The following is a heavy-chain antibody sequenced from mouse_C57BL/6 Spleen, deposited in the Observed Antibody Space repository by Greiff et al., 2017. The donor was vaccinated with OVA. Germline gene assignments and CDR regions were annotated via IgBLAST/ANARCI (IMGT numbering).Heavy chain of an antibody. CDR1: GYTFTSYW. CDR3: ARRIITTVVADWYFDV. CDR2: IDPSDSYT. Sequence: QVQLQQPGAELVKPGASVKLSCKASGYTFTSYWMQWVKQRPGQGLEWIGEIDPSDSYTNYNQKFKGKATLTVDTSSSTAYMQLSSLTSEDSAVYYCARRIITTVVADWYFDVWGTGTTVTVSS. D-gene: IGHD1-1*01. J-gene: IGHJ1*03. V-gene: IGHV1-50*01.